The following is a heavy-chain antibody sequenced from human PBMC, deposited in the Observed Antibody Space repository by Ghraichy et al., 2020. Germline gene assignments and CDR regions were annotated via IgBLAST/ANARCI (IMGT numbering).Heavy chain of an antibody. CDR2: FCGSGGSN. D-gene: IGHD3-10*01. CDR1: GVSFSTYA. V-gene: IGHV3-23*01. J-gene: IGHJ3*01. Sequence: GGSLRLSCAASGVSFSTYAMNWVRQAPGKGLQWVSGFCGSGGSNDYADSVKCRFTISRDNSKNTLYLQMNSLRAEDTAVYYCAKDRAAVRGSFDVWAPGTMETVSS. CDR3: AKDRAAVRGSFDV.